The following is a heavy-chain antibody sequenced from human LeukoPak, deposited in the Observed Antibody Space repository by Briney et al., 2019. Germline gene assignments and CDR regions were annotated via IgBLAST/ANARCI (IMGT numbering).Heavy chain of an antibody. Sequence: GGSLRLSCAASGFTFSSYSMNWVRQAPGKGLEWVSFISSSSSTIYYADSVKGRFTISRDNAKNSLYLQMNSLRAEDTAVYYCARDRGGSYSAIDYWGQGTLVTVSP. V-gene: IGHV3-48*04. J-gene: IGHJ4*02. CDR1: GFTFSSYS. CDR3: ARDRGGSYSAIDY. CDR2: ISSSSSTI. D-gene: IGHD1-26*01.